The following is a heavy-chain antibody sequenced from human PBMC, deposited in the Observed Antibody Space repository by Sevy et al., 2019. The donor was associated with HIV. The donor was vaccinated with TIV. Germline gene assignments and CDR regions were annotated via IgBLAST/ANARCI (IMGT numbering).Heavy chain of an antibody. D-gene: IGHD6-19*01. Sequence: GGSLRLSCAASGFTFGSYGMSWVRQAPGKGLEWVAGITDSGGATYYADSVKGRFTISRDNSKNTLSLQMNSLRAEDTAIYYCAKDSGWTLVYWGQGTLVTVSS. CDR3: AKDSGWTLVY. J-gene: IGHJ4*02. V-gene: IGHV3-23*01. CDR1: GFTFGSYG. CDR2: ITDSGGAT.